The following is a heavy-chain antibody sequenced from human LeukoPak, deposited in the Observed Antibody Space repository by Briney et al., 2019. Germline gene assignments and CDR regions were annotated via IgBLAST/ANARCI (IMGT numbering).Heavy chain of an antibody. Sequence: ASVKVSCKASGGTFSSYTISWVRQAPGQGLEWMGRIIPILGIANYAQKFQGRVTITTDKSTSTASMELSSLRSADTAVNYCPRDPQSWGQGTLVTVSS. CDR1: GGTFSSYT. V-gene: IGHV1-69*04. CDR3: PRDPQS. CDR2: IIPILGIA. J-gene: IGHJ4*02.